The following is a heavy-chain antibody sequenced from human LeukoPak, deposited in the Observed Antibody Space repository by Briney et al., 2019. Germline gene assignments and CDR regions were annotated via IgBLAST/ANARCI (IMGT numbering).Heavy chain of an antibody. D-gene: IGHD3-9*01. CDR2: IYYSGST. Sequence: TSETLSLTCTVSGGSISSSSYYWGWIRQPPGKGLEWIGSIYYSGSTYYNPSLKSRVTISVDTSKNQFSLKLSSVTAADTAVYYCARDFDGENYYYYYMDVWGKGTTVTISS. V-gene: IGHV4-39*07. CDR1: GGSISSSSYY. CDR3: ARDFDGENYYYYYMDV. J-gene: IGHJ6*03.